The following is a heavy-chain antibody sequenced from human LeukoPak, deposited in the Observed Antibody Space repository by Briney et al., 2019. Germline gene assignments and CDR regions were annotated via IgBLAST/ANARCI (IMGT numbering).Heavy chain of an antibody. CDR3: AKEYYYDSSGYLNGFDP. CDR1: GGSFSSYY. V-gene: IGHV4-4*07. J-gene: IGHJ5*01. Sequence: SETLSLTCTVSGGSFSSYYWSWIRQPPGKGLEWIGRIYTSGSTNYNPSLKSRVTMSVDTSKNQFSLKLSSVTAADTAVYYCAKEYYYDSSGYLNGFDPWGQGTLVTVSS. CDR2: IYTSGST. D-gene: IGHD3-22*01.